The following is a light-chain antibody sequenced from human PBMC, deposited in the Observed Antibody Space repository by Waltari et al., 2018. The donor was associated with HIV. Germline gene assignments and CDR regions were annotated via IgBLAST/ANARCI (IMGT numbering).Light chain of an antibody. J-gene: IGLJ2*01. V-gene: IGLV1-40*01. CDR2: DNN. CDR1: RSNIGAGYD. CDR3: QSYYISLSAYVI. Sequence: QSVLTQPPSVSGAPGQRVTISCTGGRSNIGAGYDVHWYQQLPGPAPKRLIYDNNNRPSGVPDRFSGSKSGTSASLAITGLQAEDEAAYYCQSYYISLSAYVIFGGGTKLTVL.